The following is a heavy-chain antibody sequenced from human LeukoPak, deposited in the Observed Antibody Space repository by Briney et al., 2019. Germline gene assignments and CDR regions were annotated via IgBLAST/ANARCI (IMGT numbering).Heavy chain of an antibody. Sequence: GGSLRLSCAASGFTVSSYAISWVRQAPGKWLEWVSSISGSGGSTYYADSVKGRFTISRDNSKNTLYLQMNSLRAEDTAVYYCAKALQGAAGLVDYWGQGTLVTVSS. D-gene: IGHD6-13*01. CDR2: ISGSGGST. CDR1: GFTVSSYA. J-gene: IGHJ4*02. CDR3: AKALQGAAGLVDY. V-gene: IGHV3-23*01.